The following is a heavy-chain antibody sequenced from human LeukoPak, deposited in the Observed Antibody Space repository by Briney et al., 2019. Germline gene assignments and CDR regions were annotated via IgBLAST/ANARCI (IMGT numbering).Heavy chain of an antibody. CDR2: IFSSGST. CDR1: GASISSYY. J-gene: IGHJ4*02. V-gene: IGHV4-4*07. D-gene: IGHD6-13*01. CDR3: ARFHTSSWFFDS. Sequence: PSETLSLTCTVSGASISSYYWSWVRQPAGKGLEWLGRIFSSGSTNYNPPLKSRVTMSVDESKNEFSLKLTSVTAADTAVYYCARFHTSSWFFDSWGQGSLVTVSS.